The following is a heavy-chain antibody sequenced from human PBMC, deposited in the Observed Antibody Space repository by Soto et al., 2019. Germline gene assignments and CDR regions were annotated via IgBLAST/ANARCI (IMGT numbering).Heavy chain of an antibody. CDR3: ATDQLSLLNYDY. CDR2: ISSSSSYI. CDR1: GFTFSSYS. V-gene: IGHV3-21*02. Sequence: EVQVVESGGGLVKPGGSLRLSCAASGFTFSSYSMKWVRQAPGKGLEWVSTISSSSSYIYYADSVKGRFTISRDNAKNSLYLQMNSLRADDTAVYYCATDQLSLLNYDYWGQGNLVTVSS. J-gene: IGHJ4*02. D-gene: IGHD1-1*01.